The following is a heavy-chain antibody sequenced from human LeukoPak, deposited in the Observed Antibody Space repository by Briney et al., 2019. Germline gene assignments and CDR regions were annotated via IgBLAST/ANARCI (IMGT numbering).Heavy chain of an antibody. CDR3: ARKTYYYDSGSYSKSYYFDY. J-gene: IGHJ4*02. V-gene: IGHV3-21*01. Sequence: GGSLRLSCAASGFTFSNYNMNWVRQAPGKGLEWVSSISSSSSYMFYADSVKGRFTISRDNAKNSLYLQLNSLRAEDTAVYYCARKTYYYDSGSYSKSYYFDYWGQGTLVTVSS. CDR1: GFTFSNYN. D-gene: IGHD3-10*01. CDR2: ISSSSSYM.